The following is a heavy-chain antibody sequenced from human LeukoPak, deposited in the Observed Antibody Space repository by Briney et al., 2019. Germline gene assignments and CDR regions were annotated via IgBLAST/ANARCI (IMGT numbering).Heavy chain of an antibody. J-gene: IGHJ4*02. Sequence: ASVKVSCKASGYTFTGCYMHWVRQAPGQGLEWMGWINPNSGGTNYAQKFQGWVTMTRDTSISTAYMELSRLRSDDTAVYYCARGSDIVVVVAASPPDYWGQGTLVTVSS. CDR1: GYTFTGCY. D-gene: IGHD2-15*01. V-gene: IGHV1-2*04. CDR2: INPNSGGT. CDR3: ARGSDIVVVVAASPPDY.